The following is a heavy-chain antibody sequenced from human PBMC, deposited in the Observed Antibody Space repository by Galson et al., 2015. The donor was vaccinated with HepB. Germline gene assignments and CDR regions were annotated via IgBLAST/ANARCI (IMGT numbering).Heavy chain of an antibody. J-gene: IGHJ3*02. D-gene: IGHD2-15*01. CDR3: ARVQGYCSGGSCYRGAFDI. V-gene: IGHV3-48*01. CDR2: ISSSSSTI. CDR1: GFTFSSYS. Sequence: SLRLSCAASGFTFSSYSMNWVRQAPGKGLEWVSYISSSSSTIYYADSVKGRFTISRDNAKNSLYLQMNSLRAEDTAAYYCARVQGYCSGGSCYRGAFDIWGQGTMVTVSS.